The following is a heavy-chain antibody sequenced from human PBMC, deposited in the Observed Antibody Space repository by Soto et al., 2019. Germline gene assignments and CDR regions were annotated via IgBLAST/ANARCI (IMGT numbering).Heavy chain of an antibody. CDR3: ARFGSSGRGNDAFDI. Sequence: SVKVSCKASGGTFSSYAIIWVRQAPGQGLEWMGGIIPIFGTANYAQKFQGRVTITADESTSTAYMELSSLRSEDTAVYYCARFGSSGRGNDAFDIWGQGTMVTVSS. J-gene: IGHJ3*02. D-gene: IGHD1-26*01. CDR2: IIPIFGTA. CDR1: GGTFSSYA. V-gene: IGHV1-69*13.